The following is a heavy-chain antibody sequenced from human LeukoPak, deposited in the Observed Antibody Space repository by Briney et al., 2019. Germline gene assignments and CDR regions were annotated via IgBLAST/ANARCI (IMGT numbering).Heavy chain of an antibody. D-gene: IGHD6-6*01. V-gene: IGHV3-21*01. CDR1: GFSFSVSG. CDR3: ARGGAARPDY. Sequence: GGSLRLSCAASGFSFSVSGMNWVRQAPGKGLEWVSYISSSSSNINYADSVRGRFTISRDNAKNSLYLHMGSLRVEDMAVYYCARGGAARPDYWGQGTLVTVSS. CDR2: ISSSSSNI. J-gene: IGHJ4*02.